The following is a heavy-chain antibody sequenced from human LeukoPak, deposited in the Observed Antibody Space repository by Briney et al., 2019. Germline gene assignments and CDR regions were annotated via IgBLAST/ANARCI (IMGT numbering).Heavy chain of an antibody. J-gene: IGHJ5*02. CDR1: GGSISSSNYY. CDR2: IHYSETT. Sequence: SETLSLTCTVSGGSISSSNYYWGWIRQPPGKGLEWIASIHYSETTYYNPSLKSRVTISVDTSKNQFSLKLSSVTAADTAVYYCARDHLANLASRLFDPWGQGTLVTVSS. D-gene: IGHD3-3*01. CDR3: ARDHLANLASRLFDP. V-gene: IGHV4-39*02.